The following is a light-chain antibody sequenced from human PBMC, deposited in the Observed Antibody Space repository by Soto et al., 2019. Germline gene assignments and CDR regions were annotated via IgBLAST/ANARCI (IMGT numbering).Light chain of an antibody. Sequence: DIQMTQAPSSLSASLGDRVTISCRASQSISRYLNWYQQKPGKAPKILIYGASTLQSGVPSRFSGSGSGTDFTLTISSLQPEDFATYFCQQKYRLPRTFGQGTKVDI. V-gene: IGKV1-39*01. CDR1: QSISRY. J-gene: IGKJ1*01. CDR3: QQKYRLPRT. CDR2: GAS.